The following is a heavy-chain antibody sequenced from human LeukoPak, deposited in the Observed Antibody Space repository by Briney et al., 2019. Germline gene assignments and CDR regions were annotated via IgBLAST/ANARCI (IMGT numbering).Heavy chain of an antibody. CDR3: ASQLYSSGWYFDY. J-gene: IGHJ4*02. CDR1: GGSFSGYY. CDR2: INHSGST. V-gene: IGHV4-34*01. D-gene: IGHD6-19*01. Sequence: SETLSLTCAVYGGSFSGYYWSWIRQPPGKGLEWIGEINHSGSTNYNPSLKSRVTISVDTSKNQFSLKLSSVTAADTAVYYCASQLYSSGWYFDYWGQGTLVTVSS.